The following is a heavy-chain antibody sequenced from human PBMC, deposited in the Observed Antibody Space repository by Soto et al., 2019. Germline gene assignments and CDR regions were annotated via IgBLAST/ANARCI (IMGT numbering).Heavy chain of an antibody. D-gene: IGHD2-15*01. Sequence: GGSLRLSCAASGFTFSSYGMHWVRQAPGKGLEWVAVISYDGSNKYYADSVKGRFTISRDNSKNTLYLQMNSLRAEDTAVYYCAKGSMVDCDYWGQGTRVTVSS. CDR2: ISYDGSNK. J-gene: IGHJ4*02. CDR3: AKGSMVDCDY. V-gene: IGHV3-30*18. CDR1: GFTFSSYG.